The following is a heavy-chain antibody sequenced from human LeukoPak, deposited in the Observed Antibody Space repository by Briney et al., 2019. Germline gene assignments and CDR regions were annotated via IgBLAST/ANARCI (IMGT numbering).Heavy chain of an antibody. CDR2: INGKSGVA. V-gene: IGHV1-2*02. CDR3: VREGGRDTSGYDDNNWFDP. J-gene: IGHJ5*02. D-gene: IGHD5-12*01. Sequence: GASVKVSCKASGYTFTDYHLHWVRQAPGQGFEWMGWINGKSGVAALAQTFQGRVTMTRDTSISSVYMELNSLTFDDSAVYYCVREGGRDTSGYDDNNWFDPWGQGTLVTVFS. CDR1: GYTFTDYH.